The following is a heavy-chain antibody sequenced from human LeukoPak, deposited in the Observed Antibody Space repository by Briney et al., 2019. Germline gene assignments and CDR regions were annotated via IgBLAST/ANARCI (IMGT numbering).Heavy chain of an antibody. D-gene: IGHD4-17*01. Sequence: PGGSLRLSCAASGFTFSSYAMSWVRQAPGKGLEWVSAISGSGGSTYYADSVKGRFTISRDNSKNTLYLQMNSLRAEDTAVYYCAKDLGDGDYDPLGYFDYWGQGTLVTVSS. V-gene: IGHV3-23*01. CDR3: AKDLGDGDYDPLGYFDY. J-gene: IGHJ4*02. CDR2: ISGSGGST. CDR1: GFTFSSYA.